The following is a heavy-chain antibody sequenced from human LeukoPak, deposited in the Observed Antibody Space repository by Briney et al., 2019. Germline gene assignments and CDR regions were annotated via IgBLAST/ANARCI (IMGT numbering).Heavy chain of an antibody. CDR1: GDSISRYY. Sequence: SETLSLTCTVSGDSISRYYWNWLRQPPGGGLVGIGHIYYSGSNNYNPSLKGRVTIPVDTSKNQFSLKLSSVTAAGTAVYFCARQLRGEAVAGHLQPFDYWGQGTLVTVSS. V-gene: IGHV4-59*08. J-gene: IGHJ4*02. CDR2: IYYSGSN. CDR3: ARQLRGEAVAGHLQPFDY. D-gene: IGHD6-19*01.